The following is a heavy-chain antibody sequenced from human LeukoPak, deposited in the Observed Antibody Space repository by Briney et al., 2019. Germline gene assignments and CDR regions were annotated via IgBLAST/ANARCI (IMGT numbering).Heavy chain of an antibody. V-gene: IGHV3-7*01. Sequence: GGSLRLSCAASGFTFSSYWMSWVRQAPGKGLEWVANIKQDGSEEYYVDSVKGRFTISRDNAKNSLYLQMNSLRAEDTAVYYCARGLYFGIAAAGNRWGQGTLVTVSS. CDR1: GFTFSSYW. CDR3: ARGLYFGIAAAGNR. D-gene: IGHD6-13*01. CDR2: IKQDGSEE. J-gene: IGHJ4*02.